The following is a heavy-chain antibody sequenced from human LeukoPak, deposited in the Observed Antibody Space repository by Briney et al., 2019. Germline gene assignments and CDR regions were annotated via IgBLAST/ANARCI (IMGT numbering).Heavy chain of an antibody. CDR1: GGSISSYY. D-gene: IGHD5-18*01. J-gene: IGHJ4*02. CDR2: TYSIGST. CDR3: ARTRGYSYGPSDY. Sequence: SETLSLSCSVSGGSISSYYWSWIRQPPGEGLEWIGNTYSIGSTNYNPSLKSRVTISVDTSKNQFSLKLSSVTAADRAVYYCARTRGYSYGPSDYWGQGTLVTVSS. V-gene: IGHV4-59*01.